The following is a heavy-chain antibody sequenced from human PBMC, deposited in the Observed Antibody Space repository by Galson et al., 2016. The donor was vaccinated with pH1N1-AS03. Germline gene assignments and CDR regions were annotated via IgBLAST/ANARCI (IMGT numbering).Heavy chain of an antibody. CDR3: ATGRGYYYEY. Sequence: SLRLSCAASGFTFENHWMHWVRQAPGGGLTWVSRMNADGSYTNYADFVKGRFIISRDNAKNTVYLQMISLRAEDTAVYYCATGRGYYYEYWGQGTLVTVSS. V-gene: IGHV3-74*01. J-gene: IGHJ4*02. CDR2: MNADGSYT. CDR1: GFTFENHW. D-gene: IGHD3-10*01.